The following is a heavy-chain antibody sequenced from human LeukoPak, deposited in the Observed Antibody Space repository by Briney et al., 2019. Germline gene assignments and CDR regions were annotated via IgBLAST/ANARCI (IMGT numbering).Heavy chain of an antibody. CDR3: ARAFPYYYDSSGYNWFDP. V-gene: IGHV4-31*03. D-gene: IGHD3-22*01. Sequence: SETLSLTCTVSGGSISSGGYYWSWIRQHPGKGLEWIGYIYYSGNTYYNPSLKSRVTISVDTTNNQFSLKLSSVTAADTAVYYCARAFPYYYDSSGYNWFDPWGQGTLVTVSS. J-gene: IGHJ5*02. CDR1: GGSISSGGYY. CDR2: IYYSGNT.